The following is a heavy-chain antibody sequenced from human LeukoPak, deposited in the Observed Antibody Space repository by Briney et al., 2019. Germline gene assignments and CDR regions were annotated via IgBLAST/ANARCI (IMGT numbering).Heavy chain of an antibody. V-gene: IGHV3-23*01. CDR2: ISVSGGST. D-gene: IGHD5-24*01. Sequence: PGGSLRLSCAASGFTFSSYGMSWVRQAPGKGLEWVSAISVSGGSTNYADSVKGRFTISRDNSKNTLYLQMNSLRPEDTAVYYCATDGYNYFEYWGQGTLVAVSS. J-gene: IGHJ4*02. CDR3: ATDGYNYFEY. CDR1: GFTFSSYG.